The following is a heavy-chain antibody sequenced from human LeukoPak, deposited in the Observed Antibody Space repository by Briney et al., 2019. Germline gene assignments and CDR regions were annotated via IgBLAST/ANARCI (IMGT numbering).Heavy chain of an antibody. CDR1: GGSFSSYY. D-gene: IGHD3-16*01. CDR2: INHSGST. CDR3: ARALEKYYDYVWGSYSSWFDP. V-gene: IGHV4-34*01. J-gene: IGHJ5*02. Sequence: SETPSLTCAVYGGSFSSYYWSWIRQPPGKGLEWIGEINHSGSTNYNPSLKSRVTISVDTSKNQFSLKLSSVTAADTAVYYCARALEKYYDYVWGSYSSWFDPWGQGTLVTVSS.